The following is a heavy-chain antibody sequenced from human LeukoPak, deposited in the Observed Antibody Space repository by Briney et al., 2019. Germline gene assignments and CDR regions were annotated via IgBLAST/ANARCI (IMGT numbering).Heavy chain of an antibody. Sequence: GGSLRLSCAASGFTFGSYWMSWVRQAPGKGLEWVANIKQDGSEKYYVDSVKGRFTISRDNAKNSLYLQMNSLRAEDTAVYYCARERALQNSGYYYYYCMDVWGQGTTVTVSS. CDR3: ARERALQNSGYYYYYCMDV. V-gene: IGHV3-7*01. CDR2: IKQDGSEK. J-gene: IGHJ6*02. D-gene: IGHD3-10*01. CDR1: GFTFGSYW.